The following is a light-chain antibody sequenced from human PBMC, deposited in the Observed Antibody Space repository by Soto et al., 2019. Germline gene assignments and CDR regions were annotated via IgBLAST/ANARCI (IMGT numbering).Light chain of an antibody. V-gene: IGKV3-15*01. J-gene: IGKJ2*01. CDR3: QQYDKWPHT. CDR1: QNLSCN. Sequence: EVVMTQSPVTLSVSPGERATLSCRASQNLSCNLAWYQQQPGQAPRLLIFYASTRATGIPARFSGSGSGTDFTLTISSLQSEDFAVYFCQQYDKWPHTFGQGTKLEIK. CDR2: YAS.